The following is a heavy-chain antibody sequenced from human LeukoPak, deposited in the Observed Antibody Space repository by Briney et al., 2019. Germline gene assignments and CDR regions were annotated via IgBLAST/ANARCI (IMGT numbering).Heavy chain of an antibody. V-gene: IGHV1-69*04. D-gene: IGHD1-26*01. J-gene: IGHJ6*02. CDR3: AREQWEPDYYYYYGMDV. CDR1: GGTFSSYA. Sequence: SVKVSCKASGGTFSSYAISWVRQAPGQGLEWMGRIIPILGVANYAQKFQGRVTITADKSTSTAYMELSSLRSEDTAVYYCAREQWEPDYYYYYGMDVWGQGTTVTVSS. CDR2: IIPILGVA.